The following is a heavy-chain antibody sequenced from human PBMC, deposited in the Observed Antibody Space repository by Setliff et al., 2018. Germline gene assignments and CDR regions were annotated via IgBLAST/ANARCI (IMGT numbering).Heavy chain of an antibody. J-gene: IGHJ3*02. D-gene: IGHD6-19*01. V-gene: IGHV4-31*03. CDR2: IYYSGNT. CDR3: ARGWGSGWSKEGAFDI. Sequence: SETLSLTCTVSGGSISSGGYYWSWIRQHPGKGLEWIGYIYYSGNTYYNPSLKSRVTISVDTSKNQFSLKLSSVTAADTAVYYCARGWGSGWSKEGAFDIWGQGTMVTVSS. CDR1: GGSISSGGYY.